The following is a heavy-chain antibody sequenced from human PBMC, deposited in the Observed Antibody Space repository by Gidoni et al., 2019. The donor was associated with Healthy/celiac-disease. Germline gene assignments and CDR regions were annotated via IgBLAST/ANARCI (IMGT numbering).Heavy chain of an antibody. V-gene: IGHV3-30*18. CDR2: ISYDGSNK. CDR1: GFTFSSYG. CDR3: ANKHRIAAFDI. J-gene: IGHJ3*02. Sequence: QVQLVESGGGVVQPGRSLRLSCAASGFTFSSYGMHWVRQAPGKGLEWVAVISYDGSNKYYADSVKGRFTISRDNSKNTLYLQMNSLRAEDTAVYYCANKHRIAAFDIWGQGTMVTVSS. D-gene: IGHD6-13*01.